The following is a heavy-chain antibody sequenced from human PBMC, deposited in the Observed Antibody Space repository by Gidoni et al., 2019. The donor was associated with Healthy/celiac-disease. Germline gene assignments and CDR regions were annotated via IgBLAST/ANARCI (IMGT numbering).Heavy chain of an antibody. D-gene: IGHD3-3*01. CDR1: GFTFSSYA. V-gene: IGHV3-30-3*01. CDR3: ARDPRYDFWSGPPPLDY. J-gene: IGHJ4*02. Sequence: QVQLVESGGGVVQPGRSLRLSCAASGFTFSSYAMHWVRQAPGKGLEWVAVISYDGSNKYYADSVKGRFTISRDNSKNTLYLQMNSLRAEDTAVYHCARDPRYDFWSGPPPLDYWGQGTLVTVSS. CDR2: ISYDGSNK.